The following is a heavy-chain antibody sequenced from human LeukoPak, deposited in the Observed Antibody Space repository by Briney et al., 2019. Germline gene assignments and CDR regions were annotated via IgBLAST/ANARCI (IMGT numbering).Heavy chain of an antibody. CDR3: ARDQTPYYDSSGYFPPNY. CDR1: GYTFTSYG. Sequence: ASVKVSCKASGYTFTSYGISWVRQAPGQGLEWMGWISAYNGNTNYAQKLQGRVTMTTDTSTSTAYMELRSLRSDDTAVYYCARDQTPYYDSSGYFPPNYWGQGTLVTVSS. V-gene: IGHV1-18*01. CDR2: ISAYNGNT. D-gene: IGHD3-22*01. J-gene: IGHJ4*02.